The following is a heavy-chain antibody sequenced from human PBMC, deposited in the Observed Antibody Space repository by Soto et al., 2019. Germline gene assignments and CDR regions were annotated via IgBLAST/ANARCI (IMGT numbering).Heavy chain of an antibody. V-gene: IGHV4-39*07. CDR2: IYHSGST. Sequence: SETLSLTCSVSGDSISKTTSYWGWIRQPPGKGLEWIGSIYHSGSTYYNPSLKSRVTISVDTSKNQFSLKLSSVTAADTAVYYCARDQPYGYYGMDVWGQGTTVTVSS. CDR3: ARDQPYGYYGMDV. CDR1: GDSISKTTSY. J-gene: IGHJ6*02. D-gene: IGHD3-10*01.